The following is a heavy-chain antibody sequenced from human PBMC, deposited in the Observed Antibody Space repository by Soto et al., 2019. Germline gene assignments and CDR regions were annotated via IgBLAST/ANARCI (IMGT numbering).Heavy chain of an antibody. CDR3: ANVDTATIYYFDY. D-gene: IGHD5-18*01. Sequence: GASVKVSCKASGYTFTSYYMHWVRQAPGQGLEWMGIINPSGGSTSYAQKFQGRVTMTRDTSTSTVYMELSSLRSEDTAVYFCANVDTATIYYFDYWGQGTLVTVS. CDR2: INPSGGST. J-gene: IGHJ4*02. V-gene: IGHV1-46*01. CDR1: GYTFTSYY.